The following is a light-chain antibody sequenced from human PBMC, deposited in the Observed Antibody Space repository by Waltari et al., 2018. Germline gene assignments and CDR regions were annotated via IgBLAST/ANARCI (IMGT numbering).Light chain of an antibody. CDR1: QSVSTY. J-gene: IGKJ1*01. CDR3: QLRYNWPPEWT. V-gene: IGKV3-11*01. Sequence: EVVLTQSPATVSLSPGQRATLSCRASQSVSTYLAWYQQKPGQAPRLLIADASHRAADIPARFSGRGARTDVTLTISSLAPEDFAVYYCQLRYNWPPEWTFGQGTKVEI. CDR2: DAS.